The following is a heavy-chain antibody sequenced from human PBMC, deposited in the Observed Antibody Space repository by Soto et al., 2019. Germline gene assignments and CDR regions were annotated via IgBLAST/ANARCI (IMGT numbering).Heavy chain of an antibody. D-gene: IGHD6-19*01. CDR1: GGSISSSYW. Sequence: QVQLQESGPGLVKPSGTLSLTCAVSGGSISSSYWWSWVRQPPGKGLEWIGEMYHTGSTNYNPSRKSRVTISVDKSKSQFSLRVSSVTAADTAVYYCARKQWVVPNWFDPWGQGILVTVSS. J-gene: IGHJ5*02. V-gene: IGHV4-4*02. CDR2: MYHTGST. CDR3: ARKQWVVPNWFDP.